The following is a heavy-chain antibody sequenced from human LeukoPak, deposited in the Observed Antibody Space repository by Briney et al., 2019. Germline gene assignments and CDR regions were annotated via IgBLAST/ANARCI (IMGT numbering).Heavy chain of an antibody. Sequence: YYNPSFTSRVTISVDTSKNQFSLKLSSVTAADTAVYYCARDSDYYGSGSYSTAYYGMDVWGQGTTVTVSS. CDR3: ARDSDYYGSGSYSTAYYGMDV. J-gene: IGHJ6*02. D-gene: IGHD3-10*01. V-gene: IGHV4-39*07.